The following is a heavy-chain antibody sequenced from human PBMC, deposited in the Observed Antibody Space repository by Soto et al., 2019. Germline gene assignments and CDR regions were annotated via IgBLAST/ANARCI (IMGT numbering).Heavy chain of an antibody. V-gene: IGHV3-33*08. CDR2: IWYDGNNK. CDR1: GFTFSDYY. CDR3: ARDYGTSWYSAFDY. J-gene: IGHJ4*02. Sequence: GGSLRLSCAASGFTFSDYYMHWVRQAPGKGLEWVAVIWYDGNNKHYADSVKGRLTISRDNSKNTLYLQMNSLRAEDTAVYYCARDYGTSWYSAFDYWGQGTPVPVSS. D-gene: IGHD6-13*01.